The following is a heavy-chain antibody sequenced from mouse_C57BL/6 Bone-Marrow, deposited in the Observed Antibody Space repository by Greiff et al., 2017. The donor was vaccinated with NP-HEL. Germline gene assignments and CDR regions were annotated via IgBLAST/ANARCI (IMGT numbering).Heavy chain of an antibody. V-gene: IGHV1-54*01. CDR3: ARGFITTVVKDYFDY. J-gene: IGHJ2*01. CDR1: GYAFTNYL. Sequence: VQLQQPGAELVKPGASVKLSCKASGYAFTNYLIEWVKQRPGQGLEWIGVINPGSGGTNYNEKFKGKATLTADKSSSTAYMQLSSLTSEDSAVYFCARGFITTVVKDYFDYWGQGTTLTVSS. D-gene: IGHD1-1*01. CDR2: INPGSGGT.